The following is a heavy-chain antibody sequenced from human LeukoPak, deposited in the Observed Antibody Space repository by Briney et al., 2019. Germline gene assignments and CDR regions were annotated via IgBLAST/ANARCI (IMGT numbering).Heavy chain of an antibody. CDR3: ARSSHTAMVQKRGGYYYSYMDV. V-gene: IGHV4-59*12. Sequence: SETLSLTCTVSGGSISSYYWSWIRQPPRRGRGWIGYIYYSGSTNYNPPLKSRVTMSVDTSKNQFSLKLSSVTVADTAVYYCARSSHTAMVQKRGGYYYSYMDVWGKGTTVTVSS. CDR2: IYYSGST. J-gene: IGHJ6*03. D-gene: IGHD5-18*01. CDR1: GGSISSYY.